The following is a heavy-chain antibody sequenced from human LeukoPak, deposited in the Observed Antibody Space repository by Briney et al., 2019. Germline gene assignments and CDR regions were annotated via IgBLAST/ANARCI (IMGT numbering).Heavy chain of an antibody. D-gene: IGHD4-17*01. J-gene: IGHJ5*02. Sequence: PGGSLRLSCAASGFIFDDYAMHWVRQAPGKGLERVSGISWDSGIIGYADSVKGRFTIGRDNAKNSLYLQMDSLRPEDTALYYCVKDQTTVSLSGWFDPWGQGTLVTVSS. V-gene: IGHV3-9*01. CDR1: GFIFDDYA. CDR3: VKDQTTVSLSGWFDP. CDR2: ISWDSGII.